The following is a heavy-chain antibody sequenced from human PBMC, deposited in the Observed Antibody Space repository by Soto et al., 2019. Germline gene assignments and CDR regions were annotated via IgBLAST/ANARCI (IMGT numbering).Heavy chain of an antibody. CDR1: GFTFSSYE. J-gene: IGHJ4*02. Sequence: PGGSLRLSCAASGFTFSSYEMNWVRQAPGKGLEWVSYISSSGSTIYYADSVKGRFTISRDNAKNSLYLQMNSLRAEDTAVYYCARERDCYNLDFDYWGQGTLVTVSS. CDR3: ARERDCYNLDFDY. CDR2: ISSSGSTI. V-gene: IGHV3-48*03. D-gene: IGHD2-21*01.